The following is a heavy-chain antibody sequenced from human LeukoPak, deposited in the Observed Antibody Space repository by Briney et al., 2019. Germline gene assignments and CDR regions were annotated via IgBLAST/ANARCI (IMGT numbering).Heavy chain of an antibody. J-gene: IGHJ5*02. CDR1: GGSISSYY. Sequence: PSETLSLTCTVSGGSISSYYWSWIRQPAGKGLEWIGRIYTSGSTNYNPSLKSRVTMSVDTSKNQFSLKLSSVTAADTAVCYCARDSRRYSCSWYDNDNWFDPWGQGTLVTVSS. V-gene: IGHV4-4*07. D-gene: IGHD6-13*01. CDR2: IYTSGST. CDR3: ARDSRRYSCSWYDNDNWFDP.